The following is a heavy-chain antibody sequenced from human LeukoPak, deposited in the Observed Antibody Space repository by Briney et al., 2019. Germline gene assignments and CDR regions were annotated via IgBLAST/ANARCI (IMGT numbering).Heavy chain of an antibody. J-gene: IGHJ4*02. D-gene: IGHD3-3*01. CDR2: VSGSGGST. Sequence: PGGSLRLSCAASGFTFSSYAMSWVRQAPGKGLEWVSAVSGSGGSTFYTDSVKGRFAISRDNSKNTLYLQMNSLRAEDTAVYYCARELQFLEWLFLDYWGQGTLVTVSS. CDR1: GFTFSSYA. CDR3: ARELQFLEWLFLDY. V-gene: IGHV3-23*01.